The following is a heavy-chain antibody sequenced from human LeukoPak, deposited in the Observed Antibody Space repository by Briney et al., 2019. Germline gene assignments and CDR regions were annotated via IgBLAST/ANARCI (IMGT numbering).Heavy chain of an antibody. Sequence: SGPTLVNPTETLTLTCSVSGFSLRISGMCMSWIRQPPGKTLEWLARIDWDDDKYYSTSLKTRLTISKDTSKNQVVLTMTNMDPVDTATYYCARISTYSSGDFDYWGQGTLVTVSS. CDR1: GFSLRISGMC. D-gene: IGHD3-22*01. J-gene: IGHJ4*02. CDR3: ARISTYSSGDFDY. CDR2: IDWDDDK. V-gene: IGHV2-70*11.